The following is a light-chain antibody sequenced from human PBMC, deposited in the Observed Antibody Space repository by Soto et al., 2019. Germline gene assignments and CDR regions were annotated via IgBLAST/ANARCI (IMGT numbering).Light chain of an antibody. CDR3: QQSYTTLGT. V-gene: IGKV1-39*01. CDR2: GAS. J-gene: IGKJ2*01. Sequence: DIQMTQSPSSLSASVGDRVTITCRASQSISSYLSWYQQKPGKAHKLLIYGASSLQSGVASRFSGSGSGTDFTLTISSLQPEDFATYYCQQSYTTLGTFGQGTKLEIK. CDR1: QSISSY.